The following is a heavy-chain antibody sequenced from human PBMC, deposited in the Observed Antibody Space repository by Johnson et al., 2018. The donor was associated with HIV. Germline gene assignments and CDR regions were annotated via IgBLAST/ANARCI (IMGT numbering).Heavy chain of an antibody. Sequence: VQLVESGGGLVQPGGSLRLSCAASGFTVSSNYMSWVRQAPGKGLAWVSVKGRLTTSRENANNSLYLEMSSLRAGDTAVYYGASAKSGSFDAFDIWGQGTMVTVSS. J-gene: IGHJ3*02. CDR1: GFTVSSNY. CDR3: ASAKSGSFDAFDI. V-gene: IGHV3-66*01. D-gene: IGHD1-26*01.